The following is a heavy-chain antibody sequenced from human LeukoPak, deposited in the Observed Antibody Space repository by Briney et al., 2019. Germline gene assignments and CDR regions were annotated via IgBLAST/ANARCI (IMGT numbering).Heavy chain of an antibody. Sequence: GGSLRLSCAASGFTFSSFGMSWVRQAPGKGLEWVSAISGSGGSTYYADSVKGRFTISRDNSKNTLYLQMNSLRAEDTAVYYCARVAGPESYYYYYYYMDVWGKGTTVTVSS. J-gene: IGHJ6*03. D-gene: IGHD6-19*01. CDR1: GFTFSSFG. CDR3: ARVAGPESYYYYYYYMDV. V-gene: IGHV3-23*01. CDR2: ISGSGGST.